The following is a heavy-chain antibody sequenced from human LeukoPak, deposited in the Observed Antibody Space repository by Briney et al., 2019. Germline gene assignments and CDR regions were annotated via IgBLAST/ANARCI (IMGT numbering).Heavy chain of an antibody. CDR2: IRSDGSIK. CDR1: GFTFISYG. CDR3: AKDMPAPYFDY. V-gene: IGHV3-30*02. Sequence: GGSLRLSCAASGFTFISYGMHWVRQAPGKGLEWVAFIRSDGSIKYYIDSVKGRFTISRDNSKNTLYLQLNSLRAEDTAVYYCAKDMPAPYFDYWGQGTLVTVSS. D-gene: IGHD2-2*01. J-gene: IGHJ4*02.